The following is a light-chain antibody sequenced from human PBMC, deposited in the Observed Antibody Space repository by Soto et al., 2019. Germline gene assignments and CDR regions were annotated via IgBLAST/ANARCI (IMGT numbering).Light chain of an antibody. CDR1: QSVVSNY. Sequence: EIVLTQSPGTLSLSPGERATLSCRASQSVVSNYLAWYQQKPGQTPRLLIYGASSRATDIPDRFSGSGSGTDFTLTISSLEPEDFAVYYCQQYGISPPYTFGQGTKLEIK. J-gene: IGKJ2*01. CDR2: GAS. CDR3: QQYGISPPYT. V-gene: IGKV3-20*01.